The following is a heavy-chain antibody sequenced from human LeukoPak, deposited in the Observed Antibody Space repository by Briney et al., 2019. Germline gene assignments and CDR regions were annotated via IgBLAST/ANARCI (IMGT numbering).Heavy chain of an antibody. D-gene: IGHD6-13*01. CDR2: IKQDGSEK. J-gene: IGHJ4*02. Sequence: GGSLRLSCAASRFTFSSYWMTWVRQAPGKGLEGVANIKQDGSEKYYVDSVKGRFTISRDNAKNSLYLQMNSLRAEDTAVYYCARDQRGIATSTSDYWGQGTLVTVSS. CDR1: RFTFSSYW. V-gene: IGHV3-7*01. CDR3: ARDQRGIATSTSDY.